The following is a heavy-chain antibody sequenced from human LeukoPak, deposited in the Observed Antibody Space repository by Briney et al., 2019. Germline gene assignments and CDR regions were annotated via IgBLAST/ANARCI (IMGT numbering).Heavy chain of an antibody. Sequence: GGSLRLSCAASGFTFSSYWLHWVRQAPGKELVWVSRINSDGSSTSYADSVKSRFTIFRDNAKNTLYLQMNSLRAEDTAVYYCARESGYGDYEVFDIWGQGTMVTVSS. J-gene: IGHJ3*02. V-gene: IGHV3-74*01. CDR1: GFTFSSYW. CDR2: INSDGSST. D-gene: IGHD4-17*01. CDR3: ARESGYGDYEVFDI.